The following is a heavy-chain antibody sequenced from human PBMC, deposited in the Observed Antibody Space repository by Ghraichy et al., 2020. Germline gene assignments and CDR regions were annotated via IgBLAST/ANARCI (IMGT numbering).Heavy chain of an antibody. Sequence: GESLNISCAASGFTFSSSAMRWVRQAPGKGLEWVSAISGSGGSTYNADSVKGRFTSSRDNSKNTLYLQMNSLRAEDTAVYYCAKGGYSSSSTYFDYWGQGTLVTVSS. CDR1: GFTFSSSA. V-gene: IGHV3-23*01. CDR3: AKGGYSSSSTYFDY. CDR2: ISGSGGST. J-gene: IGHJ4*02. D-gene: IGHD6-6*01.